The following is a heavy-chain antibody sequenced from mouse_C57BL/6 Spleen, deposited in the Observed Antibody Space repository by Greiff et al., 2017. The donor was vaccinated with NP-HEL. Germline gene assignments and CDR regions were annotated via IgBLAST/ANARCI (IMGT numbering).Heavy chain of an antibody. CDR2: IDPSDSYT. V-gene: IGHV1-69*01. J-gene: IGHJ4*01. D-gene: IGHD2-4*01. CDR1: GYTFTSYW. CDR3: ARSVIRGAMDY. Sequence: VQLQQPGAELVMPGASVKLSCKASGYTFTSYWMHWVKQRPGQGLEWIGEIDPSDSYTNYNQKFKGKSTLTVDKSSSTAYMQLSSLTSEDSAVYYCARSVIRGAMDYWGQGTSVTVSS.